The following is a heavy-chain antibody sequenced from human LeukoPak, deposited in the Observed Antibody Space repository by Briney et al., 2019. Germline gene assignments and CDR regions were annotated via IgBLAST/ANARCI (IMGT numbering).Heavy chain of an antibody. D-gene: IGHD2-2*01. CDR2: INHSGST. V-gene: IGHV4-34*01. J-gene: IGHJ3*02. Sequence: SETLSLTCAVYGGSFSGYYWSWIRQPPGKGLEWIGEINHSGSTNYNPSLKSRVTISVDTSKNQFSLKLSSVTAADTAVYYCARPRLVVVPDGGAFDIWGQGTTVTVSS. CDR3: ARPRLVVVPDGGAFDI. CDR1: GGSFSGYY.